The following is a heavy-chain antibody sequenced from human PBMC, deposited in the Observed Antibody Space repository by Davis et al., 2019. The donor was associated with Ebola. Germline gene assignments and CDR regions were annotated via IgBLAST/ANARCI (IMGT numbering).Heavy chain of an antibody. V-gene: IGHV3-7*01. D-gene: IGHD6-13*01. CDR3: ARDPGSSWYFMDV. J-gene: IGHJ6*04. CDR2: IKQDGSEK. CDR1: GFSFSSYW. Sequence: GESLKISCAASGFSFSSYWMSWVCQAPGKGLEWVANIKQDGSEKYYVDSVKGRFTISRDNAKNSLYLQMNSLRAEDTAAYYCARDPGSSWYFMDVWGKGTTVAVSS.